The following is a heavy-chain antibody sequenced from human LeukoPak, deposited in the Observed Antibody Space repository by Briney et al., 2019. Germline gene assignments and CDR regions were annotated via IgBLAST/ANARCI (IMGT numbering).Heavy chain of an antibody. Sequence: GGSLRLSCAASGFTFSSYWMSWVRQAPGKGLEWVANIKQDGSEKYYVDSVKGRFTISRDNAKNSLYLQMNSLRAEDTAVYYCASGYVDIVATDYFDYWGQGTLVTVSS. D-gene: IGHD5-12*01. CDR3: ASGYVDIVATDYFDY. CDR2: IKQDGSEK. J-gene: IGHJ4*02. CDR1: GFTFSSYW. V-gene: IGHV3-7*01.